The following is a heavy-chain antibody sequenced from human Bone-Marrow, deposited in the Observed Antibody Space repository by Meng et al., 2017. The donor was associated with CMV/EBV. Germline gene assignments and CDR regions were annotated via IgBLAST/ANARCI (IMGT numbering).Heavy chain of an antibody. Sequence: SETLSLTCAVYGGSFSGYYWSWIRQPPGKGLEWIGEINHSGSTNYNPSLKSRVTISVDTSKNQFSLKLSSVTAADTAVYYCASRWSNSGSAFDIWGQGTMVTVSS. CDR1: GGSFSGYY. J-gene: IGHJ3*02. D-gene: IGHD4-23*01. CDR3: ASRWSNSGSAFDI. CDR2: INHSGST. V-gene: IGHV4-34*01.